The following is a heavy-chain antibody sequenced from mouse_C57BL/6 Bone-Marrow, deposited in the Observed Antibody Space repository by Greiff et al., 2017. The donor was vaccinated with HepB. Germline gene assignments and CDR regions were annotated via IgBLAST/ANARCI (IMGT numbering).Heavy chain of an antibody. CDR3: TRGGLWFAY. CDR1: GFTFSSYA. Sequence: EVKLVESGEGLVKPGGSLKLSCAASGFTFSSYAMSWVRQTPEKRLEWVAYISSGGDYIYYADTVKGRFTISRGNDKNTLYLQMSKLKSEDTAMYYCTRGGLWFAYWGQGTLVTVSA. CDR2: ISSGGDYI. J-gene: IGHJ3*01. V-gene: IGHV5-9-1*02.